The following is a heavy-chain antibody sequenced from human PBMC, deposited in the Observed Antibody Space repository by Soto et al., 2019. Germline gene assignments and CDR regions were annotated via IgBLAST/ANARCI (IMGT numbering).Heavy chain of an antibody. Sequence: ASVKVSCKASGYTFTSYDINWLRQATGQGLEWMGWMNPNSGNTGYAQKFQGRVTMTRNTSISTAYMELSSLRSEDTAVYYCARGGYSYGSDHDAFDIWGQGTMVTVSS. CDR2: MNPNSGNT. V-gene: IGHV1-8*01. CDR3: ARGGYSYGSDHDAFDI. J-gene: IGHJ3*02. CDR1: GYTFTSYD. D-gene: IGHD5-18*01.